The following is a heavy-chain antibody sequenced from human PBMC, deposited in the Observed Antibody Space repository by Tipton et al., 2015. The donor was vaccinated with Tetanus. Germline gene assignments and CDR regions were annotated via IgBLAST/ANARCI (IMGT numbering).Heavy chain of an antibody. CDR2: IHHSGLA. J-gene: IGHJ3*02. CDR1: GDSGSRHY. CDR3: ARNVYTVTNDAFDI. V-gene: IGHV4-30-4*08. D-gene: IGHD4-11*01. Sequence: TLSLTCSVSGDSGSRHYWSWIRQPPGKGLEWIAFIHHSGLAFSKPSLKSRVSISIDTSQNQFSLRLTSVTAADTAVYFCARNVYTVTNDAFDIWGQGTLVNVSS.